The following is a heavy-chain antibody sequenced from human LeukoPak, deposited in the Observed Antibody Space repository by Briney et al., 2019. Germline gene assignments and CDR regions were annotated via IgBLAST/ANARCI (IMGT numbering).Heavy chain of an antibody. V-gene: IGHV3-23*01. CDR2: ISGSGGST. D-gene: IGHD2-2*01. Sequence: PGGSLRLSCAASGFTFSSYAMSWVRQAPGKGLEWVSAISGSGGSTYYADSVKGRFTISRDNSKNTLYLQMNSLRAEDTAVYYCAKASKRGTSCYPFDPWGQGTLVTVSS. CDR1: GFTFSSYA. J-gene: IGHJ5*02. CDR3: AKASKRGTSCYPFDP.